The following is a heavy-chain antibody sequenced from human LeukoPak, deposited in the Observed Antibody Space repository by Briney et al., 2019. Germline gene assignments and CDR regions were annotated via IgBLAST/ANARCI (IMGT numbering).Heavy chain of an antibody. CDR3: ARARALDRGTSCLDY. Sequence: SVKVSCKASGGTFSSYAISWVRQAPGQGLEWMGGIIPIFGTANYAQKFQGRVTITADESTSTAYMELSSLRSEDTAVYYCARARALDRGTSCLDYWGQGTLVTVSS. CDR1: GGTFSSYA. CDR2: IIPIFGTA. D-gene: IGHD2-2*01. J-gene: IGHJ4*02. V-gene: IGHV1-69*13.